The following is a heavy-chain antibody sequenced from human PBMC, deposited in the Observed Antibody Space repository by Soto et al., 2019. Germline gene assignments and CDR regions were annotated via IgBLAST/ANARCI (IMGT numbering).Heavy chain of an antibody. CDR1: GFTFSSYA. D-gene: IGHD1-26*01. Sequence: EVQLLESGGGFVQPGGSLRLSCAAYGFTFSSYAMSWVRQAPGKGLEWVSAIRGSGGSTYYADSVKGRFTISRDNSKNTLYLQMNSLRAEDTAVYYCAKASIHGIFDYWGQGTLVTVSS. CDR3: AKASIHGIFDY. CDR2: IRGSGGST. V-gene: IGHV3-23*01. J-gene: IGHJ4*02.